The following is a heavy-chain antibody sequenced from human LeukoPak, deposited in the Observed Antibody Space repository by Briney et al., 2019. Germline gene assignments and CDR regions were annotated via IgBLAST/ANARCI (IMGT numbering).Heavy chain of an antibody. CDR3: ASYYDTRGSDY. Sequence: SETLSLTCAVYGGSFSGYYWSWIRQPPGKGLEWIGEINHSGSTNYNPSLKSRVTISVDTSKNQFSLKLSSVTAAGTAVYYCASYYDTRGSDYWGQGTLVTVSS. CDR1: GGSFSGYY. CDR2: INHSGST. J-gene: IGHJ4*02. D-gene: IGHD3-22*01. V-gene: IGHV4-34*01.